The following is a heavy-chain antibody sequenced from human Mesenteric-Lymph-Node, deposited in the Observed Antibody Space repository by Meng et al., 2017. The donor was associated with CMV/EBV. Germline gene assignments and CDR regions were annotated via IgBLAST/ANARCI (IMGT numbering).Heavy chain of an antibody. V-gene: IGHV1-18*01. CDR3: ASRGRYCSGGSCYVAFDY. CDR2: VSAYNDNT. Sequence: ASVKVSCKASGYTFTSYGISWVRQAPGQGLEWMAWVSAYNDNTNYAQKFQGRVTITTDESTSTAYMELSSLRSEDTAVYYCASRGRYCSGGSCYVAFDYWGQGTLVTVSS. J-gene: IGHJ4*02. CDR1: GYTFTSYG. D-gene: IGHD2-15*01.